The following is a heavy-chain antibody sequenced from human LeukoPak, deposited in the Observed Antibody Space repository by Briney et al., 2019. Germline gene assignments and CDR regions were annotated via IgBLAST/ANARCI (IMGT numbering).Heavy chain of an antibody. V-gene: IGHV3-23*01. J-gene: IGHJ4*02. CDR2: IYASGGGT. D-gene: IGHD3-22*01. CDR1: GFTFSRYA. CDR3: AKNYYDSSGYYSWYFDY. Sequence: GGSLRLSCAAPGFTFSRYAVTWVRQAPGKGLEWVSAIYASGGGTFYADSVKGRFTISRDNSKNMLYLQMNSLRAEDTAVYYCAKNYYDSSGYYSWYFDYWGQGTLVTVSS.